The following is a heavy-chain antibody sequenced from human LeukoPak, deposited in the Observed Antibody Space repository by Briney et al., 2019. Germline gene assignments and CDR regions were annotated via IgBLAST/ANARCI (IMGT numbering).Heavy chain of an antibody. J-gene: IGHJ5*02. CDR3: ARGYDFWSGYPPRTYFDP. Sequence: GGSLRLSCAASGFTVSSNYMSWVRQAPGKGLEWVSVIYSGGSTYYADSVKGRFTISRDNSKKTLYLQMNSLRAEDTAVYYCARGYDFWSGYPPRTYFDPWGQGTLVTVSS. CDR2: IYSGGST. CDR1: GFTVSSNY. V-gene: IGHV3-53*05. D-gene: IGHD3-3*01.